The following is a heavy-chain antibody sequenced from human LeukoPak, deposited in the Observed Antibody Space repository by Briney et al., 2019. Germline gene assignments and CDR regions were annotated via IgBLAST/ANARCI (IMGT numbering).Heavy chain of an antibody. J-gene: IGHJ6*04. D-gene: IGHD3-10*01. CDR3: ARTPITMVRGSRFSYYGMDV. CDR2: IIPIFGTA. V-gene: IGHV1-69*06. Sequence: GASVKVSCKASGGTFSSYAISWVRRAPGQGLEWMGGIIPIFGTANYAQKFQGRVTITADKSTSTAYMELSSLRSEDTAVYYCARTPITMVRGSRFSYYGMDVWGKGTTVTVSS. CDR1: GGTFSSYA.